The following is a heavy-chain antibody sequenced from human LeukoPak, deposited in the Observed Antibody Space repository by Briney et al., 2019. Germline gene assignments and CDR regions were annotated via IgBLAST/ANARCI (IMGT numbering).Heavy chain of an antibody. V-gene: IGHV5-51*01. J-gene: IGHJ4*02. CDR3: AASTYGSGSYVGFDS. CDR1: GYSFTNYW. CDR2: MYPGDSDT. D-gene: IGHD3-10*01. Sequence: GESLKIFCKGSGYSFTNYWIGWVRQMPGKGLEWMGIMYPGDSDTRYSPSFQGQITISADKSISTTYLQWSSLKASDTAMYYCAASTYGSGSYVGFDSWGQGTLVSVSS.